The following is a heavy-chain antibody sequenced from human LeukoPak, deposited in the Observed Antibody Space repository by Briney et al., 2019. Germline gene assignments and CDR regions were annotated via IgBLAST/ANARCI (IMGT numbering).Heavy chain of an antibody. Sequence: SETLSLTCAVSGGSFSSYYWSCIRQPPGKGLEWIGEINHSGSTNYNPSLKSRVTISVDTSKNQFSLKLSSVTAADTAVYYCARGLFPITMVRGVMGWFDPWGQGTLVTVSS. CDR3: ARGLFPITMVRGVMGWFDP. CDR2: INHSGST. D-gene: IGHD3-10*01. CDR1: GGSFSSYY. V-gene: IGHV4-34*01. J-gene: IGHJ5*02.